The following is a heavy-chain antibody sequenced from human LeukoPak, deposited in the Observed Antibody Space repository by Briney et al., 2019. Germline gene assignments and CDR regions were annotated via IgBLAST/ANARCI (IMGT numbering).Heavy chain of an antibody. D-gene: IGHD4-17*01. V-gene: IGHV4-4*02. CDR2: IYASGST. J-gene: IGHJ6*03. CDR1: GGSISSNNW. CDR3: ARANDYGDPLPRYMDV. Sequence: SGTLSLTCAVSGGSISSNNWWSWVRQPPGKGLEWIGEIYASGSTNYKPSLKSRVTISVDKSKNQFSLKLGSVTAADTAVYYCARANDYGDPLPRYMDVWGKGTTVTVSS.